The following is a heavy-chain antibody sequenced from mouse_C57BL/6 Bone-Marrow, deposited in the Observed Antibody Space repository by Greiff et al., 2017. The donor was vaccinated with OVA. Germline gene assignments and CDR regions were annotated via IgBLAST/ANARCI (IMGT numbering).Heavy chain of an antibody. D-gene: IGHD1-1*01. CDR3: ARGGFWYYGSTYAMDY. J-gene: IGHJ4*01. CDR1: GYTFTSYW. Sequence: VQLQHPGAELVKPGASVKLSCKASGYTFTSYWMQWVKQRPGQGLEWIGEIDPSDSYTNYNQKFKGKATLTVDTSSSTAYMQLSSLTSEDSAVYYCARGGFWYYGSTYAMDYWGQGTSVTVSS. V-gene: IGHV1-50*01. CDR2: IDPSDSYT.